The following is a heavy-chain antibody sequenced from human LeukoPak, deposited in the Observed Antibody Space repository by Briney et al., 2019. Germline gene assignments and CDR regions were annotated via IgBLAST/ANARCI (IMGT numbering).Heavy chain of an antibody. CDR1: GGTFSSYA. CDR2: IIPIFGTA. J-gene: IGHJ3*02. Sequence: GASVKVSCKASGGTFSSYAISWVRQAPGQGLEWMGGIIPIFGTANYAQKFQGRVTITADESTSTAYMELSSLRSEDTAVYYCAREWLRSRPHHDAFDIWGQGTMVTVSS. D-gene: IGHD5-12*01. CDR3: AREWLRSRPHHDAFDI. V-gene: IGHV1-69*13.